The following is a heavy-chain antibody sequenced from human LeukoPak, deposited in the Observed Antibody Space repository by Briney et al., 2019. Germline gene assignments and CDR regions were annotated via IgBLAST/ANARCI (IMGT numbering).Heavy chain of an antibody. D-gene: IGHD6-13*01. V-gene: IGHV4-59*12. J-gene: IGHJ5*02. CDR3: ARGHSSSAQGLFDP. CDR2: IYYSGST. CDR1: GGSISSYY. Sequence: SETLSLTCTVSGGSISSYYWSWIRQPPGKGLEWIGYIYYSGSTNYNPSLKSRVTISVDTSKNQFSLKLSSVTAADTAVYYCARGHSSSAQGLFDPWGQGTLVTVSS.